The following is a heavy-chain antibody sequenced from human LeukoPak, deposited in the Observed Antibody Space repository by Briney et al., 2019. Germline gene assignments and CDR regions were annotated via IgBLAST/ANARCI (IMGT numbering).Heavy chain of an antibody. CDR2: ISGSGGST. V-gene: IGHV3-23*01. J-gene: IGHJ4*02. CDR3: AKDQIVVVPAALDY. CDR1: GFTFSSYA. Sequence: PGASLRLSCAASGFTFSSYAMSWVRQAPGKGLEWVSAISGSGGSTYYADSVKGRFIISRDNSKNTLYLQMNSLRAEDTAVYYCAKDQIVVVPAALDYWGQGTLVTVSS. D-gene: IGHD2-2*01.